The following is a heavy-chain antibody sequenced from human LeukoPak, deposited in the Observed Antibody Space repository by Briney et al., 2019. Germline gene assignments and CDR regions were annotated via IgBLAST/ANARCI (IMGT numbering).Heavy chain of an antibody. V-gene: IGHV3-48*03. CDR1: GFTFSSYE. J-gene: IGHJ6*02. CDR3: ARSPDYNGMDV. CDR2: ISGSGSTI. Sequence: PGRSLRLSCAASGFTFSSYEMNWVRQAPGKGLEWVSYISGSGSTIYYADSVKGRFTISRDNAKNSLYLQMNSPRAEDTALYYCARSPDYNGMDVWGQGTTVTVSS.